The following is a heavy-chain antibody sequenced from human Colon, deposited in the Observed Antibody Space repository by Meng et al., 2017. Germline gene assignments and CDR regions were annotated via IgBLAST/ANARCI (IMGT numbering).Heavy chain of an antibody. CDR1: GGFASSGTYY. CDR3: ARDRVPGKY. CDR2: IYYSGTT. V-gene: IGHV4-61*01. J-gene: IGHJ4*02. Sequence: QLRLHRWGAVRLMPSVALSLPCTVSGGFASSGTYYWSWIRQPPGKGLEWIGCIYYSGTTNYNPSLKSRVTISVDTSKNQFSLKLSSVTPADTAVYFCARDRVPGKYWGQGTLVTV. D-gene: IGHD1-14*01.